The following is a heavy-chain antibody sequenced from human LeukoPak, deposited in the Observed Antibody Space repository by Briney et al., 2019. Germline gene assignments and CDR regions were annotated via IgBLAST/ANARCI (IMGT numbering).Heavy chain of an antibody. J-gene: IGHJ6*02. Sequence: GGSLRLSCAASGFTFSSYWMNWARQAPGKGLEWVASINHNGNVNYYVDSVKGRFTISRDNAKNSLYLQMNSLGAEDTAVYYCAKGRYGMDVWGQGTTVTVSS. CDR1: GFTFSSYW. CDR3: AKGRYGMDV. CDR2: INHNGNVN. V-gene: IGHV3-7*01.